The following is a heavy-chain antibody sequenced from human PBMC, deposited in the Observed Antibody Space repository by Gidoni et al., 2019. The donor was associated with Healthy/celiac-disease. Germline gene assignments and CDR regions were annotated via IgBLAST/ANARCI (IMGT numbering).Heavy chain of an antibody. V-gene: IGHV3-21*01. CDR1: GFTFSSYS. D-gene: IGHD4-17*01. CDR2: ISSSSSYI. CDR3: ARTGTVPDFDY. J-gene: IGHJ4*02. Sequence: EVQLVESGGGLVKPGGSLRLSCAASGFTFSSYSMNWVRQAPGKGLEWVSSISSSSSYIYYADSVKGRFTISRDNAKNSLYLQMNSLRAEDTAVYYCARTGTVPDFDYWGQGTLVTVSS.